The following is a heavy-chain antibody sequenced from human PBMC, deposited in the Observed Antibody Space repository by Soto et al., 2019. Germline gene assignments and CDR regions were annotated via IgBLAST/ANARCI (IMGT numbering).Heavy chain of an antibody. V-gene: IGHV3-23*01. Sequence: EVQLLESGGGLVQPGGSLRLSCAASGFTFISYAMSWVRQAPGKGLEWVSAISGSGGSTYYADSVKGRFIISRDQSKNPLNVQMNSVRAEDTAVYYCAKEGYISGWDFDYWGQGTLVTVSS. J-gene: IGHJ4*02. D-gene: IGHD6-25*01. CDR2: ISGSGGST. CDR1: GFTFISYA. CDR3: AKEGYISGWDFDY.